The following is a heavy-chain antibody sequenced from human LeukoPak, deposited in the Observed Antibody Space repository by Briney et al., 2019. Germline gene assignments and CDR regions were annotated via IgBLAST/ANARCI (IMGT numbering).Heavy chain of an antibody. CDR2: ISLTGRT. D-gene: IGHD1-26*01. CDR1: GGSITSTNW. Sequence: SGTLSLTCGVSGGSITSTNWWSWVRQPPGQGLEWIGEISLTGRTNYNPSLIGRVIMSLDESRNQLSLTLTSVTAADTAMYYCTRESGPYCPFGYWGQRTLVVVPS. CDR3: TRESGPYCPFGY. J-gene: IGHJ4*02. V-gene: IGHV4-4*02.